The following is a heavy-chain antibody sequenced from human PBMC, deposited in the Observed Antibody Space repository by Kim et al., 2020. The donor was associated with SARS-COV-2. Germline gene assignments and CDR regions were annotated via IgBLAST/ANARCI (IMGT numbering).Heavy chain of an antibody. CDR3: AREIGVVPAAKDDAFDI. D-gene: IGHD2-2*01. V-gene: IGHV4-59*08. CDR1: GGSISNYY. CDR2: IYYSGST. Sequence: SETLSLTCTVSGGSISNYYWSWIRQPSGKGLEWIGYIYYSGSTNYNPSLKSRVTISVDTSKNQFSLTLSPVTGADTAVYSCAREIGVVPAAKDDAFDIWG. J-gene: IGHJ3*02.